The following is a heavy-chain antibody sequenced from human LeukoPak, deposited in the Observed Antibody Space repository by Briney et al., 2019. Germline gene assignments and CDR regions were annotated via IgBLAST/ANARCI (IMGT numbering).Heavy chain of an antibody. CDR1: GFTVSSNY. CDR2: IYSGGST. V-gene: IGHV3-53*01. Sequence: GGSLRLSCAASGFTVSSNYMSWVRQAPGKGLEWVSVIYSGGSTYYADSVKGRFTISRDNSKNTLYLQMNSLRAEDTAVYYCAREIGRRAVTTFTVYYGMDVWGQGTTVTVSS. CDR3: AREIGRRAVTTFTVYYGMDV. J-gene: IGHJ6*02. D-gene: IGHD4-17*01.